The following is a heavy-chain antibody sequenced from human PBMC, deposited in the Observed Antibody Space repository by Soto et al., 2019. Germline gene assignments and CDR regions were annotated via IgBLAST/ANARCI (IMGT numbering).Heavy chain of an antibody. V-gene: IGHV1-18*01. J-gene: IGHJ6*02. Sequence: ASVKVSCKASGYTFTSYGISWVRQAPGQGLEWMGWISAYNGNTNYAQKLQGRVTMTTDTSTSTAYMELRGLRSDDTAVYYCARYTITIFGVVIDYYYYGMDVWGQGTTVTVSS. CDR3: ARYTITIFGVVIDYYYYGMDV. CDR1: GYTFTSYG. CDR2: ISAYNGNT. D-gene: IGHD3-3*01.